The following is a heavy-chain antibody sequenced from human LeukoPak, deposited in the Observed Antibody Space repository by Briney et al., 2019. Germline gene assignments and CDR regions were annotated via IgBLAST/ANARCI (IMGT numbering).Heavy chain of an antibody. J-gene: IGHJ4*02. CDR2: IRYDGSTK. D-gene: IGHD3-22*01. V-gene: IGHV3-30*02. CDR3: AREVGETYYYDSSGYYYDY. CDR1: GFTFSSYG. Sequence: GGSLRLSCAASGFTFSSYGMHWVRQAPGKGLEWVAFIRYDGSTKYYADSVKGRFTISRDNSKNTLYLQMNSLRAEDTAVYYCAREVGETYYYDSSGYYYDYWGQGTLVTVSS.